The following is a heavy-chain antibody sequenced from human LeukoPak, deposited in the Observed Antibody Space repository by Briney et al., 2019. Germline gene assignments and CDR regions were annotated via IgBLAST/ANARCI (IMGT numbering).Heavy chain of an antibody. J-gene: IGHJ4*02. CDR3: SRENGAFSPFGY. D-gene: IGHD2-8*01. Sequence: PSETLSLTCGVSGGSISNTNWWSWVRQPPGQGLEWIGEISLTGLTHYNPSLESRVTVSLDKSKNQLSLNLTSVTAEDTAVYYCSRENGAFSPFGYWGQGTLVTVLS. CDR2: ISLTGLT. V-gene: IGHV4-4*02. CDR1: GGSISNTNW.